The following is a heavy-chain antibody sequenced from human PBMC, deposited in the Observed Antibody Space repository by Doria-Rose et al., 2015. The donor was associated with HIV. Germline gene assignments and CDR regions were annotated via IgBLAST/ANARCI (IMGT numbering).Heavy chain of an antibody. CDR2: IFSDDER. D-gene: IGHD6-13*01. J-gene: IGHJ4*02. Sequence: QITLKESGPVLVKPTETLTLTCTVSGVSLSSPGMGVSWIRQPPGKALEWLANIFSDDERSYKTSLKSRLTNSRGTSKSQVVLTMTDMDPVDTATYYCARIKSSRWYHKYYFDFWGQGTLSSSPQ. CDR3: ARIKSSRWYHKYYFDF. CDR1: GVSLSSPGMG. V-gene: IGHV2-26*01.